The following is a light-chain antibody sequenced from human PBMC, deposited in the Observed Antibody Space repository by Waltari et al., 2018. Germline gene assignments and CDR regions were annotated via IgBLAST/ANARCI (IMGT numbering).Light chain of an antibody. CDR2: GAS. CDR1: QSVSSSY. Sequence: EIVLTQSPGTLSLSPGDRATLSCRASQSVSSSYLAWYQQKPGQAPRLLIYGASSRATGIPDRFSGSGSGTDFTLTISRLEPEDSAVYYCQQYGTSTSFTFGPGSKVDIK. CDR3: QQYGTSTSFT. J-gene: IGKJ3*01. V-gene: IGKV3-20*01.